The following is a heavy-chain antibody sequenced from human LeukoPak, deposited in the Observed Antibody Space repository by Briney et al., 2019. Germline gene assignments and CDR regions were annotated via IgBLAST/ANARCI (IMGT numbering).Heavy chain of an antibody. CDR1: GFTFSSYA. J-gene: IGHJ4*02. V-gene: IGHV3-23*01. Sequence: GGSLRLSCAASGFTFSSYAMSWVRQPPGKGLEWVSAINARGGGTYYADSVRGRFTISRDSSKNTLYLQMNSLRAEDTAVYYCARGVVVYYFDYWGQGTLVTVSS. D-gene: IGHD2-15*01. CDR3: ARGVVVYYFDY. CDR2: INARGGGT.